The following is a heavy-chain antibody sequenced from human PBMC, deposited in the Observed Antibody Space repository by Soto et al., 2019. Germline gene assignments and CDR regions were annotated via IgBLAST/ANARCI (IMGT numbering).Heavy chain of an antibody. Sequence: QVQLQESGPGLVKPSETLSLTCNVSGGSISSYHWSWIRQLAGKGLEWIGRIYYSGGTNYNPSLKSRVTMSVDTSKNQFSLKLCSVTAADTAVYYCAREYYAAAAGTYRGHYYGMDGWGQGTTVTVSS. J-gene: IGHJ6*02. V-gene: IGHV4-4*07. CDR3: AREYYAAAAGTYRGHYYGMDG. CDR2: IYYSGGT. CDR1: GGSISSYH. D-gene: IGHD6-13*01.